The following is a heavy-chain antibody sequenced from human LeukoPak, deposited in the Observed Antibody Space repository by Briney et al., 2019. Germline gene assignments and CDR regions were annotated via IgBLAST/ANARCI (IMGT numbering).Heavy chain of an antibody. J-gene: IGHJ4*02. CDR2: VSGSGASS. Sequence: GGSLRLSCAASGFIFSSYAMSWVRQAPGKGLEWVCSVSGSGASSYFADSVKGRFTYSRDNSKNTLYLQMNSLRAEDTASYYCAREVGYLDYWGQGTLVTVAS. CDR1: GFIFSSYA. D-gene: IGHD1-26*01. CDR3: AREVGYLDY. V-gene: IGHV3-23*01.